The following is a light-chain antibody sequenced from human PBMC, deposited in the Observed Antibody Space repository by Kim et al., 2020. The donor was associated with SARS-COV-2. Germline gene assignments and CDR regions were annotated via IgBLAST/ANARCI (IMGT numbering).Light chain of an antibody. CDR1: QSVNIY. V-gene: IGKV1-5*01. Sequence: SASVGDRVTITCRASQSVNIYLAWYQHRPGKAPDLLIYDASILQSGVPSRFRGSGSGTDFTLTISGLQPDDFATYYCQEYKSNSWTFGQGTKVEIK. CDR2: DAS. CDR3: QEYKSNSWT. J-gene: IGKJ1*01.